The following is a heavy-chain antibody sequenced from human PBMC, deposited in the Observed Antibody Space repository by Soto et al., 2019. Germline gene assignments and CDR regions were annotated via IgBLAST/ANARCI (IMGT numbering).Heavy chain of an antibody. CDR1: GDSMNPYY. J-gene: IGHJ4*02. D-gene: IGHD6-19*01. Sequence: QVQLQESGPGLVKPSETLPLTCTVSGDSMNPYYWSWIRQPPGKGLEWIGHIYFSGSTKFNPSLRSRVTISLDTSKRQFFLKLSSVTAADTAVYYCARAWAVPGSHWGDWGRGSLVTVSS. CDR3: ARAWAVPGSHWGD. V-gene: IGHV4-59*01. CDR2: IYFSGST.